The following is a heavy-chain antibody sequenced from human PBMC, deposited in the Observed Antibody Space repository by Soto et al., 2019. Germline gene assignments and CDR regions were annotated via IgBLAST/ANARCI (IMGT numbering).Heavy chain of an antibody. CDR3: ARGPSNIAVTGPGLYDF. Sequence: QVQLVQSGAAVKTPGASLNVSCKTSGYTFTSYDINWVRQAAGRGLEWMGSLNPRTGNTVYAQRFQGTITMTRNTSTYTLNLELTNLNSEHTAVYYCARGPSNIAVTGPGLYDFWGQGTLVIVSA. CDR2: LNPRTGNT. V-gene: IGHV1-8*01. CDR1: GYTFTSYD. D-gene: IGHD6-19*01. J-gene: IGHJ4*02.